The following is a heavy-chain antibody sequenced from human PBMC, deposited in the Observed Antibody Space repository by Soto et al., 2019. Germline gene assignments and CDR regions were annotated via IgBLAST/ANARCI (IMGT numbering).Heavy chain of an antibody. CDR1: GGSVSSGSYY. Sequence: SETLSLTCTVSGGSVSSGSYYWSWVRQPPGKGLEWIGYIYYSGSTNYNPSLKSRVTISVDTSKNQFSLKLSSLRAEDTALYYCVKEGYMRSDWYGQFDYWGQGTLVTVSS. CDR2: IYYSGST. V-gene: IGHV4-61*01. J-gene: IGHJ4*02. CDR3: VKEGYMRSDWYGQFDY. D-gene: IGHD6-19*01.